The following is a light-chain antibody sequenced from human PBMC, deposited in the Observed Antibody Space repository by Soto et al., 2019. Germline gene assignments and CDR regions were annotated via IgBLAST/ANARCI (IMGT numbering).Light chain of an antibody. Sequence: EVVMTQSPATLSVSPGERATLSCRASQSVTTNMAWYQQKPGQAPRLLIYGASTRATGIPVRFSGSGSGTDFTLTISSLQSEDFAVYYCQQYNNWPPWTFGQGTKVDIK. CDR2: GAS. CDR1: QSVTTN. CDR3: QQYNNWPPWT. J-gene: IGKJ1*01. V-gene: IGKV3-15*01.